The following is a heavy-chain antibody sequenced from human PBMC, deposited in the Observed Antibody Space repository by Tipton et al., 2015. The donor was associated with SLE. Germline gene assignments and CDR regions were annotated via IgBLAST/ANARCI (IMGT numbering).Heavy chain of an antibody. CDR2: INHSGST. J-gene: IGHJ6*03. CDR3: ARGVPPRTAMGYYYYYYYMDV. V-gene: IGHV4-39*07. D-gene: IGHD5-18*01. CDR1: GGSISSSSYY. Sequence: TLSLTCTVSGGSISSSSYYWGWIRQPPGKWLEWIGEINHSGSTNYNPSLKSRVTISVDTSKNQFSLKLSSVTAADTAVYYCARGVPPRTAMGYYYYYYYMDVWGKGTTVTVSS.